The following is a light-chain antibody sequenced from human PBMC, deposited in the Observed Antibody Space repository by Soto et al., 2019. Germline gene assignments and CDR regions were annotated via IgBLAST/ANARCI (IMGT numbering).Light chain of an antibody. V-gene: IGKV4-1*01. Sequence: DIVMTQSPDSLAVSLGERATINCKSSQSVLYSSNNKNYLAWYQQKPGQPPKLLIYWASTRESGVPDRFSGSGSGTHFTLTLSSLQAEDVAVYYCQQYYSTITFGQGTRLEIK. J-gene: IGKJ5*01. CDR3: QQYYSTIT. CDR2: WAS. CDR1: QSVLYSSNNKNY.